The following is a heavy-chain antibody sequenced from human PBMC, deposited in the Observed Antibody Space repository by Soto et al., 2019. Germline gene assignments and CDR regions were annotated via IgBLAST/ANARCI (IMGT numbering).Heavy chain of an antibody. J-gene: IGHJ4*02. CDR1: GGSIFSSSW. Sequence: PSETLSLTCTVSGGSIFSSSWWSWVRQSPGKGLEWIGEIYHSGSKNYDPSLKSRVTISVDKSKNQFSLKLTSVTAADTAMFYCARERYGSGSPFDSWGQGTLVTVSS. CDR3: ARERYGSGSPFDS. D-gene: IGHD3-10*01. CDR2: IYHSGSK. V-gene: IGHV4-4*02.